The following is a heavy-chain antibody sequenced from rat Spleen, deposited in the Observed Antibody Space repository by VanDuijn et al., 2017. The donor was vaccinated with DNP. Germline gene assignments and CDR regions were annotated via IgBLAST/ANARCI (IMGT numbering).Heavy chain of an antibody. CDR1: GVSLTSNS. D-gene: IGHD4-2*01. Sequence: QVQLKESGPGLVQPSQTLSLTCTVSGVSLTSNSVSWFRQPPGKGLEWMGVKWNNGGTDYNSAIKSRQSNSRDTSKSQVFLKMNSLQTEDTAMYLCASGVYWGQGVMVTVSS. V-gene: IGHV2-47*01. CDR3: ASGVY. CDR2: KWNNGGT. J-gene: IGHJ2*01.